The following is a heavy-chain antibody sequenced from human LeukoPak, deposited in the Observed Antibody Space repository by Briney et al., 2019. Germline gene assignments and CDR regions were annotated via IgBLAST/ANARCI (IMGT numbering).Heavy chain of an antibody. Sequence: GGSLRLSCAASGFTFNSYWMHWVRQAPGKGLVWVSRIDSDGSSTIYADSVKGRFTISRDNAKNTLYLQINSLRAEDTAVYYCARGGHDHAFDIWGQGTGVTVSS. V-gene: IGHV3-74*01. J-gene: IGHJ3*02. CDR2: IDSDGSST. CDR3: ARGGHDHAFDI. CDR1: GFTFNSYW. D-gene: IGHD1-1*01.